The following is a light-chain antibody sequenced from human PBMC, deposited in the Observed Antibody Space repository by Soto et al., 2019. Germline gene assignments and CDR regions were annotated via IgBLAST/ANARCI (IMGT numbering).Light chain of an antibody. CDR1: QSISSW. CDR2: KAS. J-gene: IGKJ1*01. CDR3: KHYGGMWK. Sequence: DIQMTHSHSILSATVVYRFTITFRASQSISSWLAWYQQKPGKAPNLLIHKASHLESGVPSRFSGSGSGTEFTLTISSLQPGDFATYYCKHYGGMWKCGQGNKGDIK. V-gene: IGKV1-5*03.